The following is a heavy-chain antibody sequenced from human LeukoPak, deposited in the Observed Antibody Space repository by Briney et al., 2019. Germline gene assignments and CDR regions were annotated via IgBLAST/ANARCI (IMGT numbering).Heavy chain of an antibody. CDR1: GGFISSGGYY. CDR3: ARVHDSSGYYGVNWFDP. V-gene: IGHV4-31*03. CDR2: IYYSGST. Sequence: SGTLSLTCTVSGGFISSGGYYWSWIRQQPGKGLEWIGYIYYSGSTYYNPSLKSRVTISVDTSKNQFSLKLSSVTAADTAVYYCARVHDSSGYYGVNWFDPWGQGTLVTVSS. J-gene: IGHJ5*02. D-gene: IGHD3-22*01.